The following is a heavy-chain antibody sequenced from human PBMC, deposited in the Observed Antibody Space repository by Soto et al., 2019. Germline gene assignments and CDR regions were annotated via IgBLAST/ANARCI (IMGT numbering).Heavy chain of an antibody. CDR3: ARSGGSNSCYGVFHF. D-gene: IGHD2-2*01. V-gene: IGHV4-31*03. J-gene: IGHJ4*02. CDR1: SDSITSGPYY. Sequence: QVQLQESGPGLVKPSQTLSLTCTVSSDSITSGPYYWSWVRQHPGRGLEWIGDIYYRGNSYYNPSLKCRISISLDRSKNQFSLELNSVTAAHTAVYYCARSGGSNSCYGVFHFWGQGTLVTFSS. CDR2: IYYRGNS.